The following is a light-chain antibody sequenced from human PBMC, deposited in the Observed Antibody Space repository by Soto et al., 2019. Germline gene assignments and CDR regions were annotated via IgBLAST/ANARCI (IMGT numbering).Light chain of an antibody. CDR2: GAS. V-gene: IGKV3-20*01. Sequence: EIVLTQSPGTLSLSPGERATLSCRASQSVSSNLAWYHQKPGQASRLLIYGASSRATGIPDRFSGSGSGPDSTPTISRLESEDSAVYSCQQSGRSPLTFGQGTSLEIK. CDR3: QQSGRSPLT. J-gene: IGKJ5*01. CDR1: QSVSSN.